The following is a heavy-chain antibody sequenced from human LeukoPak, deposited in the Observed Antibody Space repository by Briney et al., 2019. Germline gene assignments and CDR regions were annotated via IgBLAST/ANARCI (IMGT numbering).Heavy chain of an antibody. J-gene: IGHJ4*02. D-gene: IGHD5-18*01. CDR2: IYYSGST. V-gene: IGHV4-39*07. CDR1: GGSISSSSYY. Sequence: SETLSLTCTVSGGSISSSSYYWGWIRQPPGKGLEWIGSIYYSGSTYYNPSLKSRVTISVDTSKNQFSLKLSSVTAADTAVYYCARMEVTAGADWGQGTLVTVSS. CDR3: ARMEVTAGAD.